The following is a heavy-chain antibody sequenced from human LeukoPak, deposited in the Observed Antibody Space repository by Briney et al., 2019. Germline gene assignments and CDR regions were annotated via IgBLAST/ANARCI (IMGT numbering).Heavy chain of an antibody. Sequence: GGSLRLSCAASGFTFSDYYMSWIRQDPGKGLEWVSYISSSGSTIYYADSVKGRFTISRDNAKNSLYLQMNSLRAEDTAVYYCARGSYGSGSYYRNLDYWGQGTLVTVAS. CDR3: ARGSYGSGSYYRNLDY. D-gene: IGHD3-10*01. CDR2: ISSSGSTI. J-gene: IGHJ4*02. CDR1: GFTFSDYY. V-gene: IGHV3-11*04.